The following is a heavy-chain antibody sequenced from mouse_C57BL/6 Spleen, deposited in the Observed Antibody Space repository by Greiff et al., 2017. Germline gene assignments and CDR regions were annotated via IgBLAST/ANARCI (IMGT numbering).Heavy chain of an antibody. CDR3: ARDLYNYAMDY. V-gene: IGHV5-17*01. CDR2: ISSGSSTI. CDR1: GFTFSDYG. D-gene: IGHD1-3*01. J-gene: IGHJ4*01. Sequence: VESGGGLVKPGGSLKLSCAASGFTFSDYGMHWVRQAPEKGLEWVAYISSGSSTIYYADTVKGRFTISRDNAKNTLFLQMTSLRSEDTAMYYCARDLYNYAMDYWGQGTSVTVSS.